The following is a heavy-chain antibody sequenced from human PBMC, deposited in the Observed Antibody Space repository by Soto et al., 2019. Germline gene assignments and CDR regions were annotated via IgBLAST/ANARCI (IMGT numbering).Heavy chain of an antibody. D-gene: IGHD3-22*01. V-gene: IGHV4-39*01. Sequence: SETLSLTCTVSGGSISSSSYYWGWIRQPPGKGLEWIGSIYYSGKTYYNPSLKSRVTISVDTSKNQFSLKLSSVTAADTTVYYCARLIHCLTTAGYFDYWGQGTLVTVSS. J-gene: IGHJ4*02. CDR1: GGSISSSSYY. CDR3: ARLIHCLTTAGYFDY. CDR2: IYYSGKT.